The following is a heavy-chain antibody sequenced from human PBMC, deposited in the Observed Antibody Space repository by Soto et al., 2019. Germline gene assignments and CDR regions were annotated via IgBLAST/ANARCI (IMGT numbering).Heavy chain of an antibody. CDR2: IYYSGST. Sequence: SETLSLTCTVSGGSISSSSYYWGWIRQPPGKGLEWIGGIYYSGSTYYNPSLKSRVTISVDTSKNQLSMKLSSVTAADTAVYYCARLGADYYYGMDVWGQGTTVTVS. CDR1: GGSISSSSYY. J-gene: IGHJ6*01. V-gene: IGHV4-39*01. CDR3: ARLGADYYYGMDV.